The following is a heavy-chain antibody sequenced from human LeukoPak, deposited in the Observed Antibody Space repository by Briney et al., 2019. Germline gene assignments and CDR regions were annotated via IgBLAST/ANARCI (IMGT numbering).Heavy chain of an antibody. Sequence: TSVKVSCKASGFTFTSSAVEWVRQARGQRLEWIGWIVVGSGNTNYAQKFQERVTITRDMSTSTAYMELSSLRSEDTAVYYCAADLDTAMVTDYWGQETLVTVSS. CDR2: IVVGSGNT. D-gene: IGHD5-18*01. V-gene: IGHV1-58*01. CDR1: GFTFTSSA. J-gene: IGHJ4*02. CDR3: AADLDTAMVTDY.